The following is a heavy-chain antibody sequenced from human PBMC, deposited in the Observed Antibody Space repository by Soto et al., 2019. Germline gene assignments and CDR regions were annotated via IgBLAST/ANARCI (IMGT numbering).Heavy chain of an antibody. Sequence: SVKVSCKASGGTFSSYTISWVRQAPGQGLEWMGRIIPILGIANYAQKFQGRVTITADKSTSTAYMELSSLRSEDTAVYYCARGEDYYDSSGSNWFDPWGQGTLVTVSS. J-gene: IGHJ5*02. D-gene: IGHD3-22*01. V-gene: IGHV1-69*02. CDR1: GGTFSSYT. CDR2: IIPILGIA. CDR3: ARGEDYYDSSGSNWFDP.